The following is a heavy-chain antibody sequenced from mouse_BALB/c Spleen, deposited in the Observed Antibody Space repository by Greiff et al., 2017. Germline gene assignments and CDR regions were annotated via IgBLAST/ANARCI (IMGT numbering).Heavy chain of an antibody. D-gene: IGHD1-1*01. CDR1: GFSLTSYG. Sequence: HVHVKQSGPGLVAPSQSLSITCTVSGFSLTSYGVHWVRQPPGKGLEWLGVIWAGGSTNYNSALMSRLSISKDNSKSQVFLKMNSLQTDDTAMYYCARGGITTVVGAMDYWGQGTSVTVSS. CDR3: ARGGITTVVGAMDY. CDR2: IWAGGST. J-gene: IGHJ4*01. V-gene: IGHV2-9*02.